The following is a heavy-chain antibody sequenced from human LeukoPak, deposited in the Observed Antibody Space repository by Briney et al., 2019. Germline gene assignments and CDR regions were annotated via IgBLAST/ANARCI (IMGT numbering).Heavy chain of an antibody. CDR1: GFTFSSYA. D-gene: IGHD1-26*01. V-gene: IGHV3-23*01. J-gene: IGHJ4*02. Sequence: GGSLRLSCAASGFTFSSYAMSWVRQAPGKGLEWVSAISGSGGSTYYADSVKGRFTISIDNSKNTLYLQMNSLRAEDTAVYYCAKDGYRIVGATCDYWGQGTLVTVSS. CDR2: ISGSGGST. CDR3: AKDGYRIVGATCDY.